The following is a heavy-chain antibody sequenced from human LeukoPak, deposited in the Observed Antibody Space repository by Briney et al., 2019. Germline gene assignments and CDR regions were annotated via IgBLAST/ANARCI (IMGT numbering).Heavy chain of an antibody. Sequence: PGGSLRLSCEASGFTFSSYEMNWVRQPPGKGLEWVSFISSSGRTTYYADSVKGRITISRDNAKNSLHLQLDRLRVEDTAVYYCALTRGYAGYDLDSWGQGTLVTVSS. CDR2: ISSSGRTT. D-gene: IGHD5-12*01. V-gene: IGHV3-48*03. CDR1: GFTFSSYE. CDR3: ALTRGYAGYDLDS. J-gene: IGHJ4*02.